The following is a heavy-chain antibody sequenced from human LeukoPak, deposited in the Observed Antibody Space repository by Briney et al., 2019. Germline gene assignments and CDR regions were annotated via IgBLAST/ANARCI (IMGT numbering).Heavy chain of an antibody. CDR3: ASRKLGNDY. Sequence: SETLSLTCSVSGGSISSYYWSWLRQPPGQGLEWIGYIYYTGTSYNPSLKSRVTISSDTSKNQFSLQLSTVTAADTAVYYCASRKLGNDYWGQGTLVTVSS. D-gene: IGHD7-27*01. V-gene: IGHV4-59*01. J-gene: IGHJ4*02. CDR2: IYYTGT. CDR1: GGSISSYY.